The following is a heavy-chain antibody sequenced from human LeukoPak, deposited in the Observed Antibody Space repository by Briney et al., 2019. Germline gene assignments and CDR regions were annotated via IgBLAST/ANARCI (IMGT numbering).Heavy chain of an antibody. D-gene: IGHD1-1*01. V-gene: IGHV4-4*07. CDR2: FYTSGST. J-gene: IGHJ6*02. CDR1: GGSISSYY. Sequence: SETLSLTCTVSGGSISSYYWSWIRQPAGKGLEWIGRFYTSGSTNYNPSLKSRATMSVDTSKNQFSLKLSSVTAADTAVYYCARDGNVYYYYYYGMDVWGQGTTVTVSS. CDR3: ARDGNVYYYYYYGMDV.